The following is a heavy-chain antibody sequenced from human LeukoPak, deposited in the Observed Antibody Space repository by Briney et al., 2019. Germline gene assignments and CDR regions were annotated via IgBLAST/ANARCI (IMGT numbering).Heavy chain of an antibody. CDR1: GFTFSSYE. J-gene: IGHJ4*02. Sequence: GGSLRLSCAASGFTFSSYEMNWVRQAPGKGLEWVSYISSSGSTIYYADSVKGRFTISRDNAKNSLYLQMGSLRAEDMAVYYCARGGFDYGSGRYPFDYWGQGTLVTVSS. CDR3: ARGGFDYGSGRYPFDY. V-gene: IGHV3-48*03. CDR2: ISSSGSTI. D-gene: IGHD3-10*01.